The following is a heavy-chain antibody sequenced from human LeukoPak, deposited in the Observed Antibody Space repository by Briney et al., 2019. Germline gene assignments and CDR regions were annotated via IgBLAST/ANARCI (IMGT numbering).Heavy chain of an antibody. J-gene: IGHJ3*02. Sequence: PGGSLRLSCAASGFTFSSYAMSWVRRAPGKGLEWVSAISGGGSTYYADSVKGRFTISRDNSKNTLYLQMNSLRAEDTAVYYCAKHYYGSGSYYDAFDIWGQGTMVTVSS. CDR3: AKHYYGSGSYYDAFDI. D-gene: IGHD3-10*01. CDR1: GFTFSSYA. V-gene: IGHV3-23*01. CDR2: ISGGGST.